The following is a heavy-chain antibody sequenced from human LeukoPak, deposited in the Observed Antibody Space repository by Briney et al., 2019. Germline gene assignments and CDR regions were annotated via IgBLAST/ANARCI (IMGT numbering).Heavy chain of an antibody. J-gene: IGHJ6*03. V-gene: IGHV1-46*01. CDR1: GYTFTSYY. CDR3: ASAGGYFYYMDV. CDR2: INPSGGST. D-gene: IGHD1-26*01. Sequence: ASVKVSCKASGYTFTSYYIHWVRQPPAQGLEWVGIINPSGGSTSYAQKFQGRVTMTRDTSTSTVYIELNSLRSEDTAVYYCASAGGYFYYMDVWGKGTTVTVSS.